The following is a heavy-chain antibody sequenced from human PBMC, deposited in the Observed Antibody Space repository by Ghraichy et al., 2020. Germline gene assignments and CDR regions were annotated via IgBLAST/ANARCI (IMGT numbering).Heavy chain of an antibody. V-gene: IGHV1-69*02. CDR1: GGSFSNYS. CDR2: IIPTLGLV. Sequence: SVKVSCKAYGGSFSNYSIIWVRQAPGEGLEWMGRIIPTLGLVNYAKKFQGRVTITADKDTSTAYMEVTSLTSDDTAVYYCARNILTGYYEYWGQGTLVTVSS. D-gene: IGHD3-9*01. J-gene: IGHJ4*02. CDR3: ARNILTGYYEY.